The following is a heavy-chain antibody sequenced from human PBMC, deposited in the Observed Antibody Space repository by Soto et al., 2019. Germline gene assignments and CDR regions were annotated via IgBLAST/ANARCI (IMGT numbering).Heavy chain of an antibody. J-gene: IGHJ4*02. D-gene: IGHD5-12*01. Sequence: EVQLVESGGGLVQPGGSLRLSCAASGFTFTVFSMNWVRQAPGKGLEWVSYISSRGTTIYYADSVKGRFTISRDNAKNSLYLQMNTLRAEDTAVYFCARDDGSGCFDYWGQGTLVTVSS. CDR2: ISSRGTTI. CDR1: GFTFTVFS. CDR3: ARDDGSGCFDY. V-gene: IGHV3-48*04.